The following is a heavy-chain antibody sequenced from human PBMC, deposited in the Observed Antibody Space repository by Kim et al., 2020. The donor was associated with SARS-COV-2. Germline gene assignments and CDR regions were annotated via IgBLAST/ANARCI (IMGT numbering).Heavy chain of an antibody. CDR2: IDENGGTT. CDR1: GFTFSRYW. J-gene: IGHJ4*02. V-gene: IGHV3-74*01. CDR3: ARDVSGEDDH. Sequence: GGSLRLSCATSGFTFSRYWMHWVRQAPGKGLVGVSRIDENGGTTDYADSVKGRFTISRDNAENTLYLQMNSLRGEDTAVYYCARDVSGEDDHWGQGTLV. D-gene: IGHD2-21*01.